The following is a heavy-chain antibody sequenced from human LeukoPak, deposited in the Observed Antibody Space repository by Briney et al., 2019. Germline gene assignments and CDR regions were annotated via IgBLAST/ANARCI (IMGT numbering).Heavy chain of an antibody. J-gene: IGHJ4*02. Sequence: PGGSLRLSCAASGFTFSSYAMSWVRQAPGKGLEWVSAISGSGGSTYYADSVKGRFTISRDNAKNSLYLQMNSLRAEDTAVYYCARASDIVVVPAAITHFDYWGQGTLVTVSS. D-gene: IGHD2-2*01. CDR3: ARASDIVVVPAAITHFDY. CDR1: GFTFSSYA. CDR2: ISGSGGST. V-gene: IGHV3-23*01.